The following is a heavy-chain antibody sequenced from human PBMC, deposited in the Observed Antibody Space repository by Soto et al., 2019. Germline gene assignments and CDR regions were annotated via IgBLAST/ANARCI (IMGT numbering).Heavy chain of an antibody. CDR2: INAGNGNT. V-gene: IGHV1-3*01. D-gene: IGHD6-13*01. Sequence: SVKLSCKASGYTFTSYGIHWVRQAPGQRLEWMGWINAGNGNTKYSQKFQGRVTITRDTSASTAYMELSSLRSEDTAVYYCASGDSSSWYWNFDYWGQGTLVTVSS. J-gene: IGHJ4*02. CDR3: ASGDSSSWYWNFDY. CDR1: GYTFTSYG.